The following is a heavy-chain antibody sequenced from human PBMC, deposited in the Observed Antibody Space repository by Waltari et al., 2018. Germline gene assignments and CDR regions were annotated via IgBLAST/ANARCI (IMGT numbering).Heavy chain of an antibody. J-gene: IGHJ4*02. Sequence: QLQESVPGLVKPSWTLSLSCAVSGDSVTSANWWSWVRQSPLRGLAWLGPVPSTGKTDDCPSVGSRVTRALDASKRQFPLEVTSATAADMAVYYCARDRCRGLYLDVWGPGTLVTVSP. V-gene: IGHV4-4*02. D-gene: IGHD2-15*01. CDR1: GDSVTSANW. CDR3: ARDRCRGLYLDV. CDR2: VPSTGKT.